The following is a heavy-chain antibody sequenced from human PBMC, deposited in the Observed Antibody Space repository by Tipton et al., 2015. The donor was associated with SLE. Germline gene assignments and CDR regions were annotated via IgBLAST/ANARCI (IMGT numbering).Heavy chain of an antibody. V-gene: IGHV3-30*04. Sequence: LRLSCAASGFTFSTYAMLWVRQAPGKGLEWVAVISYDGSNKYYADSVKGRFTISRDNSKNTLYLQMNSLRAEDTAVYYCASSLLTGIDYWGQGTRVTVSS. CDR3: ASSLLTGIDY. CDR1: GFTFSTYA. J-gene: IGHJ4*02. D-gene: IGHD6-13*01. CDR2: ISYDGSNK.